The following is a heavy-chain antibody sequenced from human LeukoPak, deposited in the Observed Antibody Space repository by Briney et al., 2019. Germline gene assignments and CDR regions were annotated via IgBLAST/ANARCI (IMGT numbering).Heavy chain of an antibody. J-gene: IGHJ5*02. V-gene: IGHV4-34*01. CDR1: GGSFSGYY. D-gene: IGHD6-19*01. Sequence: SETLSLTCAVYGGSFSGYYWSWIRQPPGKGLEWIGEINHSGSTNYNPSLKSRVTISVDTSKNQFSLKLSSVTAADTAVYYCAREIPPDYSSGWSGLDPWGQGTLVTVSS. CDR2: INHSGST. CDR3: AREIPPDYSSGWSGLDP.